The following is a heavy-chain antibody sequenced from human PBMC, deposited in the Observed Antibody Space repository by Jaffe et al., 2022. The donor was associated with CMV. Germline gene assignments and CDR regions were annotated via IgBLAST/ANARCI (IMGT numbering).Heavy chain of an antibody. D-gene: IGHD2-15*01. J-gene: IGHJ6*02. V-gene: IGHV4-39*01. CDR1: GGSISSSSYY. Sequence: QLQLQESGPGLVKPSETLSLTCTVSGGSISSSSYYWGWIRQPPGKGLEWIGSIYYSGSTYYNPSLKSRVTISVDTSKNQFSLKLSSVTAADTAVYYCAGGYCSGGSCPYYYYGMDVWGQGTTVTVSS. CDR3: AGGYCSGGSCPYYYYGMDV. CDR2: IYYSGST.